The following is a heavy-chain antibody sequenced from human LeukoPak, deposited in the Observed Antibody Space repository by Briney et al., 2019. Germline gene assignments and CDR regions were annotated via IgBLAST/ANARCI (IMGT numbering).Heavy chain of an antibody. CDR2: ISYDGSNK. CDR1: GFTFSSYG. D-gene: IGHD1-26*01. Sequence: GGSLRLSCAASGFTFSSYGMHWVRQAPGKGLEWVAVISYDGSNKYYADSVKGRFTISRDNSKNTLYLLMNSLRAEDTAVFYCAKSSSMGSYAYYAMDVWGQGTTVTVSS. CDR3: AKSSSMGSYAYYAMDV. J-gene: IGHJ6*02. V-gene: IGHV3-30*18.